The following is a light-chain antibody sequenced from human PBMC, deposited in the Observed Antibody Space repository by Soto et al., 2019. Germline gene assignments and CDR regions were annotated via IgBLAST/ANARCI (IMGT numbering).Light chain of an antibody. Sequence: QSALTQPPSASGSLGQSVTISCTGTSSDVGGYNYVSWYQQHPGKAPKLLIYDVSHRPSGVPDRFSGSKSGNTASLTVSGLRAEDEVDYYCSSYAGSNDVIFGTGTKLTVL. CDR2: DVS. CDR1: SSDVGGYNY. CDR3: SSYAGSNDVI. J-gene: IGLJ1*01. V-gene: IGLV2-8*01.